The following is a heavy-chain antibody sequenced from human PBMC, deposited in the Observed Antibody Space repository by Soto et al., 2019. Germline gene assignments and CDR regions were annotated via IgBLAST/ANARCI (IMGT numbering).Heavy chain of an antibody. CDR3: ARMGSGYDFVL. D-gene: IGHD5-12*01. V-gene: IGHV3-11*01. Sequence: PGGSLRLSCAVSGFSLSDYYMSWIRQAPGKGLEWVSKISSSGATTDYADSVKGRFTISRDNAKNSLYLQMNSLRVEDMAVYYCARMGSGYDFVLWGQGTLVTVSS. CDR2: ISSSGATT. J-gene: IGHJ4*02. CDR1: GFSLSDYY.